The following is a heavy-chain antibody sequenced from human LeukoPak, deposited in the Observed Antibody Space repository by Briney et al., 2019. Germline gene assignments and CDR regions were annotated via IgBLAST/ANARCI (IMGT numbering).Heavy chain of an antibody. D-gene: IGHD3-10*01. J-gene: IGHJ4*02. V-gene: IGHV1-24*01. CDR3: ATGPRRFGDINDY. CDR1: GYTLTELS. CDR2: FDPEDGET. Sequence: ASVKVSCKVSGYTLTELSMHWVRQAPGKGLEWMGGFDPEDGETIYAQKFQGRVTMTEDTSTDTAYMELGSLRSEDTAVYYCATGPRRFGDINDYWGQGTLVTVSS.